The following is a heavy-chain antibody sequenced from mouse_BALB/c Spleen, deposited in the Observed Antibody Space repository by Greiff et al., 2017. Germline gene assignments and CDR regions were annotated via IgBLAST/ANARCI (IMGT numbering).Heavy chain of an antibody. Sequence: DVKLVESGGGLVKPGGSLKLSCAASGFTFSSYAMSWVSQTPEKRLEWVASISSGGSTYYPDSVKGRFTISRDNARNILYLQMSSLRSEDTAMYYCARDDYDWFAYWGQGTLVTVSA. D-gene: IGHD2-4*01. CDR2: ISSGGST. V-gene: IGHV5-6-5*01. CDR3: ARDDYDWFAY. J-gene: IGHJ3*01. CDR1: GFTFSSYA.